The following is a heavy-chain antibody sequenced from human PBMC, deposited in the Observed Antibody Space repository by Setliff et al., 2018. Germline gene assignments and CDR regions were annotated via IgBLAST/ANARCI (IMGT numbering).Heavy chain of an antibody. Sequence: GGSLRLSCVASGFTFSNHGMLWIRQAPGKGLEGVALIWYDGDNKKYADSVRGRFAVARDNSRNTLYLEMNSLRPEDTAMYYCAKGGPYYYYYMDVWGKGTMVTVSS. CDR3: AKGGPYYYYYMDV. J-gene: IGHJ6*03. V-gene: IGHV3-30*02. CDR2: IWYDGDNK. CDR1: GFTFSNHG.